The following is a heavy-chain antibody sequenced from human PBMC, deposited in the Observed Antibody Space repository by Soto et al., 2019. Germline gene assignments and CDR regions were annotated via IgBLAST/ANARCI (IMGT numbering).Heavy chain of an antibody. CDR1: GSLISSYY. Sequence: SETLSLTCCVSGSLISSYYWGWFRQPPGPGLEWVGEINHTGSTNYNPSLKSRVTISVDTSKNQFSLKLTSVTAADTAVYYCARDKITGLFAYWGQGTLVTV. D-gene: IGHD2-8*02. CDR2: INHTGST. J-gene: IGHJ4*02. CDR3: ARDKITGLFAY. V-gene: IGHV4-34*01.